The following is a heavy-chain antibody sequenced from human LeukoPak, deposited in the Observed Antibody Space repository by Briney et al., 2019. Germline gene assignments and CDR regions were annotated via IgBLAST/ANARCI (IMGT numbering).Heavy chain of an antibody. CDR1: GFTFSSYV. CDR3: ARDSAIFGVVNYYFDY. CDR2: IWYDGSNK. J-gene: IGHJ4*02. V-gene: IGHV3-33*01. Sequence: GSLRLSCAASGFTFSSYVMHWVRQAPGKGLEWGAVIWYDGSNKYFADSVKGRFTISRDNSKNTLYLQMNSLRAEDTAVYYCARDSAIFGVVNYYFDYWGQGTLVTVSS. D-gene: IGHD3-3*01.